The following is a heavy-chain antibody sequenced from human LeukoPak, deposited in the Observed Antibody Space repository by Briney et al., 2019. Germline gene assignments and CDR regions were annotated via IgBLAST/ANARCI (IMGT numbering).Heavy chain of an antibody. J-gene: IGHJ4*02. CDR1: GFTFSDYY. CDR2: IKSKTDGGTT. D-gene: IGHD6-6*01. Sequence: PGGSLRLSCAASGFTFSDYYMSWVRQAPGKGLEWVGRIKSKTDGGTTDYAAPVKGKFTISRDDSKNTLYLQMNSLKTEDTAVYYCTTVPESSIAARHVYWGQGTLVTVSS. V-gene: IGHV3-15*01. CDR3: TTVPESSIAARHVY.